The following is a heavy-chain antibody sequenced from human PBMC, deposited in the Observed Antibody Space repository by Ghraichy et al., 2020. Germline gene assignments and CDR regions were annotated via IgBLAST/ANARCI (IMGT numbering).Heavy chain of an antibody. Sequence: SGPTLVKPTQTLTLTCTFSGFSLSTSGMCVSRIRQPPGKALEWLALIDWDDDKYYSTSLKTRLTISKDTSKNQVVLTMTNMDPVDTATYYCARIIDGTSCSDAFDIWGQGTMVTVSS. V-gene: IGHV2-70*01. D-gene: IGHD2-2*01. CDR1: GFSLSTSGMC. CDR3: ARIIDGTSCSDAFDI. CDR2: IDWDDDK. J-gene: IGHJ3*02.